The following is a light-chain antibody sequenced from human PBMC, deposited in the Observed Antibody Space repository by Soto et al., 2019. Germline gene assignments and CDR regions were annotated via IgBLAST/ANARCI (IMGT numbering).Light chain of an antibody. V-gene: IGKV2-28*01. CDR1: QSLLHSNGYNY. Sequence: DIVMTQSPLSLPVTPGEPASISCRSSQSLLHSNGYNYLDWYLQKPGQSPQLLIYLGSNRASGVPDRFSGSGSGTDFTLKISXVEAEGVGVYYCMQALQTPWTFGQGTKV. J-gene: IGKJ1*01. CDR3: MQALQTPWT. CDR2: LGS.